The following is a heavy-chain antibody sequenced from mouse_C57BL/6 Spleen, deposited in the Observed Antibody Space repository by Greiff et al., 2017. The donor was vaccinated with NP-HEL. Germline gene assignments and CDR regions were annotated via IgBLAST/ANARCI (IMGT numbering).Heavy chain of an antibody. CDR3: DSNYGAY. V-gene: IGHV14-4*01. D-gene: IGHD2-5*01. CDR1: GFNIKDDY. Sequence: EVKLVESGAELVRPGASVKLSCTASGFNIKDDYMHWVKQRPEQGLEWIGWIDPENGDTEYASKFQGKATITADTSSNTAYLQLSSLTSEDTAVYYCDSNYGAYWGQGTLSLSLQ. J-gene: IGHJ3*01. CDR2: IDPENGDT.